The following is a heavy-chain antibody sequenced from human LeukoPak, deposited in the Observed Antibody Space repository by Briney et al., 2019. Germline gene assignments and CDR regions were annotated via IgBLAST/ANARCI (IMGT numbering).Heavy chain of an antibody. D-gene: IGHD3-22*01. CDR1: GFTFSSYE. Sequence: GGSLRLSCAASGFTFSSYEMNWVRQAPGKGLEWVAVMSYDGTNEYYADSLKGRFTISRDNSKNTLYLQMNSLRPDDTAVYYCTRGEYYSASGGYFDYWGQGTLVTVSS. CDR2: MSYDGTNE. J-gene: IGHJ4*02. V-gene: IGHV3-30*03. CDR3: TRGEYYSASGGYFDY.